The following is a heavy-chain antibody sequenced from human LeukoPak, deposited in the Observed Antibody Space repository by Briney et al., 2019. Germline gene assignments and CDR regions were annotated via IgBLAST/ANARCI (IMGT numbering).Heavy chain of an antibody. Sequence: GGSLRLSCAASGFTFSDHYMDWVRQAPGKGLEWVGRTRNKANSYTTEYAASVKGRFTISRDDSKNSLYLQMNSLKTEDTAVYYCARGGWSGHGPILDYWGQGTLVTVSS. J-gene: IGHJ4*02. V-gene: IGHV3-72*01. CDR2: TRNKANSYTT. D-gene: IGHD3-3*01. CDR3: ARGGWSGHGPILDY. CDR1: GFTFSDHY.